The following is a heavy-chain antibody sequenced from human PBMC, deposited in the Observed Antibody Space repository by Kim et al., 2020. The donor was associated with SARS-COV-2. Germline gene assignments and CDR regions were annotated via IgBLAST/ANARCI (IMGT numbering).Heavy chain of an antibody. J-gene: IGHJ4*02. Sequence: APVKGRFTISRDDSKNTLYLQMNSLKTEDTAVYYCTTTYYYDSSGPSVDYWGQGTLVTVSS. D-gene: IGHD3-22*01. CDR3: TTTYYYDSSGPSVDY. V-gene: IGHV3-15*01.